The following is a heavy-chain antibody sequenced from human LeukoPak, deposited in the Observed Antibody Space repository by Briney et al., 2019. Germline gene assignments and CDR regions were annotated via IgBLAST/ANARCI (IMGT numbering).Heavy chain of an antibody. V-gene: IGHV4-59*08. CDR3: ARTSGDYYYYYMDV. D-gene: IGHD3-10*01. Sequence: SETLSLTCTVSGVSISNYCWSWIRQPPGRGLEWIGYIYYSENTNYNPSLKSRVTISVDTSKNQFSLKLNSVTAADTAVYYCARTSGDYYYYYMDVWGKGTTVTVSS. J-gene: IGHJ6*03. CDR2: IYYSENT. CDR1: GVSISNYC.